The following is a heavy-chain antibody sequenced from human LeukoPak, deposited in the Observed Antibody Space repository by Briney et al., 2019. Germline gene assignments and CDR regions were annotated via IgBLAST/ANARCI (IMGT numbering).Heavy chain of an antibody. Sequence: GGSLRLSCAASGFTFNNYDMNWVRQAPGKGLERVSYISSSGSSIYYADSVRGRFTISRDNAKNSLYLQVNSLRAEDTAVYYCARDVLQRHWGQGTLVTVSS. V-gene: IGHV3-48*03. CDR3: ARDVLQRH. CDR1: GFTFNNYD. CDR2: ISSSGSSI. J-gene: IGHJ4*02. D-gene: IGHD2/OR15-2a*01.